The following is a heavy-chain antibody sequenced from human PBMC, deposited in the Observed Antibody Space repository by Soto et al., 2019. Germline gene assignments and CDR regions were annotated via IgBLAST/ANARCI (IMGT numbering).Heavy chain of an antibody. CDR2: INHSGST. CDR3: AREKPYSSSWYHDY. D-gene: IGHD6-13*01. V-gene: IGHV4-34*01. CDR1: GGSFSGYY. J-gene: IGHJ4*02. Sequence: QVQLQQWGAGLLKPSETLSLTCAVYGGSFSGYYWSWIRQPPGKGLEWIGEINHSGSTNYNPSLKSRLTIAVDPSKNQFSLKMSPVTAADTAVYYCAREKPYSSSWYHDYWGQGTLFTVSS.